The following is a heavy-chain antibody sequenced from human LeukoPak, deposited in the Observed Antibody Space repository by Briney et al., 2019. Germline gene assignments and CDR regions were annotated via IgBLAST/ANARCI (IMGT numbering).Heavy chain of an antibody. CDR1: GFTFSSYA. CDR3: AKGGHYDSSGYYSFYYYYYGMDV. V-gene: IGHV3-23*01. D-gene: IGHD3-22*01. Sequence: PGGSLRLSCAASGFTFSSYAMSWVRQAPGKGLEWVSAISGSGGSTYYADSVKGRFTISRDNSKNTLYLQMNSLRAEDTAVYYCAKGGHYDSSGYYSFYYYYYGMDVWGQGTTVTVSS. J-gene: IGHJ6*02. CDR2: ISGSGGST.